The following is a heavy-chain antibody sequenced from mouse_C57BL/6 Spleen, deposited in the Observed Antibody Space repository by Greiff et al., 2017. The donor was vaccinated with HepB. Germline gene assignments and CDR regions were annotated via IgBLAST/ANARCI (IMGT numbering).Heavy chain of an antibody. CDR3: AREGIYYYGSKGDFDY. J-gene: IGHJ2*01. CDR2: IDPSDSYT. CDR1: GYTFTSYW. V-gene: IGHV1-59*01. Sequence: QVQLQQPGAELVRPGTSVKLSCKASGYTFTSYWMHWVKQRPGQGLEWIGVIDPSDSYTNYNQKFKGKATLTVDTSSSTAYMQLSSLTSEDSAVYYCAREGIYYYGSKGDFDYWGQGTTLTVSS. D-gene: IGHD1-1*01.